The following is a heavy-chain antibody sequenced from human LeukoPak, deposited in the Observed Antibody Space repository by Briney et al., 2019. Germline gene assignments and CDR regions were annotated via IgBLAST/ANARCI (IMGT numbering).Heavy chain of an antibody. V-gene: IGHV4-39*01. CDR1: GGSISSSTYY. CDR3: ARGPDYSSSYAANWFDP. Sequence: PSETLSLTCTVSGGSISSSTYYWGWIRQPPGKGLEWIGSIYYSGSTFYNPSLKSRVTISVDTSKNQFSLKLSSVTSADTAVCYCARGPDYSSSYAANWFDPWGQGTLVTVSS. D-gene: IGHD6-13*01. CDR2: IYYSGST. J-gene: IGHJ5*02.